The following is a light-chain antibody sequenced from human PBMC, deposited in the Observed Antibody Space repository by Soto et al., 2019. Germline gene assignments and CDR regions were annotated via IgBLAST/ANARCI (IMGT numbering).Light chain of an antibody. CDR1: SSAVGGYDH. CDR3: SSYTNKDTLL. J-gene: IGLJ3*02. CDR2: DVT. V-gene: IGLV2-14*03. Sequence: QSALTQPASVSGSPGQSITISCTGTSSAVGGYDHVSWYQQHPGKAPKLIIYDVTVRPSGISPRFSGSKSDNTASLAVSGLQPEDEADYYCSSYTNKDTLLFGGGTKLTVL.